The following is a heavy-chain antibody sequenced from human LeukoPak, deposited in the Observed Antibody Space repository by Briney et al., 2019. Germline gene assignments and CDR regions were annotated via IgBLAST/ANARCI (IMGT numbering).Heavy chain of an antibody. CDR1: GFTFSRYS. Sequence: GGSLRLSCAASGFTFSRYSMNWVRQAPGKGLEWVSSISSSSSYIYYADSVKGRFTISRDNAKNSLYLQMNSLRAEDTAVYYCARAGGYCSSTSCYLTAFDIWGQGTMVTVSS. CDR3: ARAGGYCSSTSCYLTAFDI. D-gene: IGHD2-2*01. CDR2: ISSSSSYI. V-gene: IGHV3-21*01. J-gene: IGHJ3*02.